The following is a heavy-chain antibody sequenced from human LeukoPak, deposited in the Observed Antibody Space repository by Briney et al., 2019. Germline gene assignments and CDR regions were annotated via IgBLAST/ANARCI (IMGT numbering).Heavy chain of an antibody. CDR2: ISGSGGST. J-gene: IGHJ4*02. CDR3: AKGELPNDYFDY. V-gene: IGHV3-23*01. D-gene: IGHD1-26*01. Sequence: GGSLRLSCAASGFTFSSYAMSWVRQAPGKGLEWVSAISGSGGSTYYADSVNGRFTISRDNSKNTLYLQMNSLRAEDTAVYYCAKGELPNDYFDYWGQGTLVTVSS. CDR1: GFTFSSYA.